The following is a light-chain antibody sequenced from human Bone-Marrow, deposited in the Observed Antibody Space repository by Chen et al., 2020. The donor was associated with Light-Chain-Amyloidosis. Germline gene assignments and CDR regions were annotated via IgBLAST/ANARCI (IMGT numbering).Light chain of an antibody. CDR3: QQFNVFPIT. CDR1: QGVSDS. V-gene: IGKV1-13*02. Sequence: AIQLTQSPSSLSASVGDRVTITCRASQGVSDSLAWYQQKPGKAPKVLISDVSSLETGVPSRVSGSGSGTYFTLTISSLQPEDFATYYCQQFNVFPITFGQGTRLEIK. CDR2: DVS. J-gene: IGKJ5*01.